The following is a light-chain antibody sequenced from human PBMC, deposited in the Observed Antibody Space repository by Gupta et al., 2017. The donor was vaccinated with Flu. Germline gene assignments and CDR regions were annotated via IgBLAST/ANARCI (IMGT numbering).Light chain of an antibody. Sequence: QSALTQPRSVSGSPGQSLTISCTGTSSDVGGYNYVSWYQQHPGKAPKLMIYDVSKRPSGVPDRFSGSKSGNTASLTISGLQAEDEADYYCCSYAGSYRKVFGTGTKVTVL. V-gene: IGLV2-11*01. CDR2: DVS. CDR1: SSDVGGYNY. CDR3: CSYAGSYRKV. J-gene: IGLJ1*01.